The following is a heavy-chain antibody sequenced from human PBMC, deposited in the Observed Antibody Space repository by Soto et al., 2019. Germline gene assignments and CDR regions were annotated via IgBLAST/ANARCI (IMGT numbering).Heavy chain of an antibody. V-gene: IGHV4-59*01. CDR2: IYYSGST. CDR1: GGSISSYY. D-gene: IGHD3-22*01. Sequence: SETLSLTCTVSGGSISSYYWSWIRQPPGKGLEWIGYIYYSGSTNYNPSLKSRVTISVDTSKNQFSLKLSSVTAADTAVYYCASMSYYYDSSGYAFDYWGQGTLVTV. J-gene: IGHJ4*02. CDR3: ASMSYYYDSSGYAFDY.